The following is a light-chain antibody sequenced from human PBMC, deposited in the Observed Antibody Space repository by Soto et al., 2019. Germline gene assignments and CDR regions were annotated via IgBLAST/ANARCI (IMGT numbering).Light chain of an antibody. CDR2: EVS. CDR1: STHVGGYNY. V-gene: IGLV2-14*01. CDR3: SSYTSSSTLYV. J-gene: IGLJ1*01. Sequence: QSVLTQPASVSASPGQSITISCSGTSTHVGGYNYLSWYQQHTGTAPKLMIYEVSNRRSGVSNRFSGSKSGNTATLTISALQAEDEADYYCSSYTSSSTLYVFGTGTKVTLL.